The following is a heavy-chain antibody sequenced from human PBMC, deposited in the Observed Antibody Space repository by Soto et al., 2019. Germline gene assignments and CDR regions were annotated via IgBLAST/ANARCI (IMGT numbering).Heavy chain of an antibody. J-gene: IGHJ4*02. CDR3: VKDDSYGYPSWKLDY. V-gene: IGHV3-64D*06. Sequence: GGSLRLSCSASGFTFSSYAMHWVRQAPGKGLEYVSAISSNGGSTYYADSVKGRFTISRDNSKNTLYLQMSSLRAEDTAVYYCVKDDSYGYPSWKLDYWGQGTLVTVSS. CDR2: ISSNGGST. CDR1: GFTFSSYA. D-gene: IGHD5-18*01.